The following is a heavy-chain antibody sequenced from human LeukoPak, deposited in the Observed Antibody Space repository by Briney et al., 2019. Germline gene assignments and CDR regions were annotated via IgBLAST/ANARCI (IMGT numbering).Heavy chain of an antibody. CDR1: GGSISSSSFY. Sequence: SETLSLTCSVSGGSISSSSFYWAWIRQPPGKGLEWIGNIYYSGSTYYSPSLKSRVTISVDTSNNQFSLQLSSVTAAETAVYYCAISRDGYKFDYWGQGALATVSS. J-gene: IGHJ4*02. V-gene: IGHV4-39*01. CDR2: IYYSGST. D-gene: IGHD5-24*01. CDR3: AISRDGYKFDY.